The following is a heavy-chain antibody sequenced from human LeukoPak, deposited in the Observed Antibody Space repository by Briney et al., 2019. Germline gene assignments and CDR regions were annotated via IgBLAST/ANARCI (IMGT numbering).Heavy chain of an antibody. CDR2: VYTSGST. CDR1: GGSISSGSYY. D-gene: IGHD2-15*01. V-gene: IGHV4-61*02. CDR3: ARRHCSGGSCYSRSFDY. J-gene: IGHJ4*02. Sequence: SETLSLTCTVSGGSISSGSYYWSWIRQPAGMGLEWIGRVYTSGSTNYNPSLKSRVTISVDTSKNQFSLKLSSATAADTAVYYCARRHCSGGSCYSRSFDYWGQGTLVTVSS.